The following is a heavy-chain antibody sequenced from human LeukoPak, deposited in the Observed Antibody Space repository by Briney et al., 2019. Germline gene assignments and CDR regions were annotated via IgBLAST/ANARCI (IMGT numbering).Heavy chain of an antibody. J-gene: IGHJ4*02. CDR1: GYTFTSYD. CDR2: MNPNSGNT. CDR3: ARDLKSSGTPRRLYFDY. V-gene: IGHV1-8*01. D-gene: IGHD3-22*01. Sequence: ASVKVSCKASGYTFTSYDINWVRQATGQGLEWMGWMNPNSGNTVYAQKFQGRVTMTRNTSISTAYMELSSLRSEDTAVYYCARDLKSSGTPRRLYFDYWGQGTLVTVSS.